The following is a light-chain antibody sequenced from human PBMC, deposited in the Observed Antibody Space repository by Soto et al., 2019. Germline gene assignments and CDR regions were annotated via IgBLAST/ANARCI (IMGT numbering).Light chain of an antibody. J-gene: IGKJ4*01. Sequence: DIQMTQSPSSLSASVGGRVTITCRASQSISSYLNWYQQKPGKAPKLLIYGASSLQSGVPSRFSGSGSGTDFTLTISSLQPEDFATYYCQQSYSTLALTFGGGTKVDIK. CDR3: QQSYSTLALT. CDR1: QSISSY. V-gene: IGKV1-39*01. CDR2: GAS.